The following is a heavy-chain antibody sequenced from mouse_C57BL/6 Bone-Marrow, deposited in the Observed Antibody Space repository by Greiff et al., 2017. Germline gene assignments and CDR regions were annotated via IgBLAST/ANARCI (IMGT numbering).Heavy chain of an antibody. V-gene: IGHV1-81*01. CDR1: GYTFTSYG. Sequence: VHLVESGAELARPGASVKLSCKASGYTFTSYGISWVKQRTGQGLEWIGEIYPRSGNTYYNEKFKGKATLTADKSSSTAYMELRSLTSEDSAVYFCARRGVFAYWGQGTLVTVSA. CDR2: IYPRSGNT. CDR3: ARRGVFAY. J-gene: IGHJ3*01.